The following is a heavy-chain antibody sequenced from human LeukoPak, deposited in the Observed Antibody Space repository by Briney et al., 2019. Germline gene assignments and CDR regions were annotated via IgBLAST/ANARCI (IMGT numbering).Heavy chain of an antibody. D-gene: IGHD1-26*01. J-gene: IGHJ3*02. CDR1: AFTFSSYG. CDR3: ARGGSYLSAFDI. CDR2: ISYDGSDK. Sequence: GSLRLSCTASAFTFSSYGMHWVRQAPGKGLEWVALISYDGSDKDYAKSVKGRFTISRDNSKNTLYLQMNSLRAEDTAVYYCARGGSYLSAFDIWGQGTMVTVSS. V-gene: IGHV3-30*03.